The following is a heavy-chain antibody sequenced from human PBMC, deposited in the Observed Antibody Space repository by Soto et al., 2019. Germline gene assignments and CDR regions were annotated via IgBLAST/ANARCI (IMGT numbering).Heavy chain of an antibody. D-gene: IGHD6-19*01. J-gene: IGHJ4*02. CDR2: IFSNDEK. Sequence: QVTLKESGPVLLKPTETHTLTCTVSGFSLSIAGMGVSWARKPPGKALEWLGNIFSNDEKSYNTFLKSRLTISKASSRGQVVLTITNMAPLDTATYYCERILPRRGCEGFDYWGQGTLVTVSS. V-gene: IGHV2-26*01. CDR1: GFSLSIAGMG. CDR3: ERILPRRGCEGFDY.